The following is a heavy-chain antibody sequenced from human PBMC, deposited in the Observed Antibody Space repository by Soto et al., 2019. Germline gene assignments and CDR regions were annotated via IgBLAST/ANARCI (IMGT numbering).Heavy chain of an antibody. CDR1: GFTFSYYW. CDR3: ARGDRGAFDL. V-gene: IGHV3-74*01. J-gene: IGHJ3*01. Sequence: VQLLESGGGLVQPGESLRLSCAASGFTFSYYWMHWVRQAPGMGLVWVSRIHSDGSSTTYADSVKGRFTIYRDNARNTLYLQMNSLRAEDTAVYYCARGDRGAFDLGGQGTVLTVSS. D-gene: IGHD3-10*01. CDR2: IHSDGSST.